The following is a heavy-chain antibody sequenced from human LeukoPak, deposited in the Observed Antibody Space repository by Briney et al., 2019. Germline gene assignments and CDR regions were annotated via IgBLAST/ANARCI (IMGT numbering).Heavy chain of an antibody. J-gene: IGHJ6*03. D-gene: IGHD1-26*01. CDR3: ARIVGATSRGSYYYYMDV. CDR2: ITSSSSYT. Sequence: GGSLRLSCAASGFTFSTYNMNWVRQAPGKGLEWVSSITSSSSYTFYADSVKGRFTISRDNAKNSPYLQMNSLRAEDTAVYYCARIVGATSRGSYYYYMDVWGKGTTVTVSS. V-gene: IGHV3-21*01. CDR1: GFTFSTYN.